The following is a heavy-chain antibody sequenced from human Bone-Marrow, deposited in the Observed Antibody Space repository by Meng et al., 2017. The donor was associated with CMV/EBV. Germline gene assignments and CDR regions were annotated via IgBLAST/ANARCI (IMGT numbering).Heavy chain of an antibody. J-gene: IGHJ6*01. Sequence: GGSLRLSCAASGFTFSSYEMNWVRQAPGKGLEWVSYISSSGSTIYYADSVKGRFTISRDNAKNSLYLQMNSLRAEDTAVYYRARDEDYYYGMDVWGQGTTVTVSS. CDR2: ISSSGSTI. CDR1: GFTFSSYE. V-gene: IGHV3-48*03. CDR3: ARDEDYYYGMDV.